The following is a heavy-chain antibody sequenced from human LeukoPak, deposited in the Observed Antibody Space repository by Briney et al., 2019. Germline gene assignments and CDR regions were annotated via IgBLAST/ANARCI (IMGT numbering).Heavy chain of an antibody. Sequence: PGGSLRLSCAASGFTFSSYAMHWVRQAPGKGLEYVSAISSNGGSTYYANSVKGRFTISRDNAKNSLYLQMNSLRAEDTAVYYCARDKEVGATRLDYWGQGTLVTVSS. CDR1: GFTFSSYA. CDR3: ARDKEVGATRLDY. J-gene: IGHJ4*02. D-gene: IGHD1-26*01. V-gene: IGHV3-64*01. CDR2: ISSNGGST.